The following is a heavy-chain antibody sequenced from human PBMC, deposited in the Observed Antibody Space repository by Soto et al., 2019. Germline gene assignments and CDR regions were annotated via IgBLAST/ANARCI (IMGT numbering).Heavy chain of an antibody. CDR2: INPFDGSR. D-gene: IGHD2-15*01. V-gene: IGHV1-46*03. CDR3: TRFLGAYPPVY. Sequence: GASVKVSCKASGYIFTSYYIHWVRQAPGQGLEWVGWINPFDGSRMFAQSFQGRVTMTRDTSTSTVYMEVSSLRSEDTAVYYCTRFLGAYPPVYWGQGTLVTVSS. CDR1: GYIFTSYY. J-gene: IGHJ4*02.